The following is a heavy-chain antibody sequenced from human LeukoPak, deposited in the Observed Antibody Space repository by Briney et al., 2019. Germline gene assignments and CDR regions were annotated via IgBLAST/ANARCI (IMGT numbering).Heavy chain of an antibody. J-gene: IGHJ4*02. CDR3: TRSSTEAD. CDR1: AFIFDDYG. D-gene: IGHD6-19*01. CDR2: INRNGDSI. V-gene: IGHV3-20*04. Sequence: GGGLRLSCVAAAFIFDDYGMSWVRQAPGRGLEWISGINRNGDSIAYADSVKGRFTISRDNAKNSLYLQMNSLGAEDTALYYCTRSSTEADWGQGTRVTVSS.